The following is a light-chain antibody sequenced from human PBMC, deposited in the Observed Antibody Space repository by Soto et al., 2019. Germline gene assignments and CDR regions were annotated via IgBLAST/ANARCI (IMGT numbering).Light chain of an antibody. V-gene: IGLV8-61*01. J-gene: IGLJ3*02. CDR3: VLYMGSGIWV. Sequence: QTVVTQEPSFSVSPGGTVTITCGLSSGSVSTNYYPSWYQQTPGQAPRTLIYSTNTRSSGVPDRFSGSILGNKAALTITGAQADDESDYYCVLYMGSGIWVFGGGTKVTVL. CDR2: STN. CDR1: SGSVSTNYY.